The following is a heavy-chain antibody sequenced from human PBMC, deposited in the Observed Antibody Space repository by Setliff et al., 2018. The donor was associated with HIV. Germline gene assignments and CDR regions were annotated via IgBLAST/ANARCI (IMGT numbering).Heavy chain of an antibody. CDR1: GYSFTNYW. V-gene: IGHV5-51*01. CDR2: IFPGDSDT. CDR3: ARQPGRAAMGRENYYYYYMDV. D-gene: IGHD2-2*01. Sequence: GESLKISCAGSGYSFTNYWIGWVRQMPGKGLEWMGIIFPGDSDTRYSPSFQGQVTISADTSISTAYLQWRSLKASDTAMYYCARQPGRAAMGRENYYYYYMDVWGKGTTVTVSS. J-gene: IGHJ6*03.